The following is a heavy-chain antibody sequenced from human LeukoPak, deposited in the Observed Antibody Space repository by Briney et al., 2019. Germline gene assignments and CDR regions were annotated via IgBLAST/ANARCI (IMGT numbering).Heavy chain of an antibody. D-gene: IGHD2-21*02. CDR1: GGSISSSSYD. CDR2: IYYRGST. V-gene: IGHV4-39*07. Sequence: SETLSLTSTVSGGSISSSSYDWGWIRQPPGKGLEWIGSIYYRGSTYYNPFLKSRVTITVDTSKNQFSLRMSSLTAADTAVYYCASVLYCGADCYSGRIFFDYWGQGTLAPS. J-gene: IGHJ4*02. CDR3: ASVLYCGADCYSGRIFFDY.